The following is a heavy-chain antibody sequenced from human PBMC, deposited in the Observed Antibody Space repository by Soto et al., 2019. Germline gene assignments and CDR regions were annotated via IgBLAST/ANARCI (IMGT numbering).Heavy chain of an antibody. V-gene: IGHV4-34*01. Sequence: QVQLRQWGAGLLKPSETLSLTCAVYSGSFSGYYWSWIRQPPGKGLEWIGEINHSGSTNYNPSLESHVTRSVHTSKNQFSLRLSSVTAADTARYYCARGGRAYYIDGWGKGTTITVSS. J-gene: IGHJ6*03. CDR2: INHSGST. D-gene: IGHD3-16*01. CDR1: SGSFSGYY. CDR3: ARGGRAYYIDG.